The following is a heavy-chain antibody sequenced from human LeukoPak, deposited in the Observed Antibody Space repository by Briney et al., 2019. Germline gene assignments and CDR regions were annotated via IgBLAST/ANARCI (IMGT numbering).Heavy chain of an antibody. D-gene: IGHD2-21*02. CDR3: AADTVVTYYYYGMDV. Sequence: GGSLRLSCAASGFTFSSHAMNWVRQAPVKGLEWVSSINGGGTSTFYADSVKGRFTISRDNSKNTLYLQMNSLRAEDTAIYYCAADTVVTYYYYGMDVWGQGTTVTVSS. V-gene: IGHV3-23*01. CDR1: GFTFSSHA. CDR2: INGGGTST. J-gene: IGHJ6*02.